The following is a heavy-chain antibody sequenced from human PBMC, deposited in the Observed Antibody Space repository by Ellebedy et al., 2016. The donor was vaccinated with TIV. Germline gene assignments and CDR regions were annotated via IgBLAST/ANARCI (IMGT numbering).Heavy chain of an antibody. CDR1: GYSFTSYW. J-gene: IGHJ3*02. D-gene: IGHD7-27*01. CDR3: ARQSQGLGQGPFDI. Sequence: GESLKISCKGSGYSFTSYWIGWVRQMPRKGLEWMGNIHPGDSDTRYSPSFQGQVTISADKSISTAYLQWSSLKASDTAMYYCARQSQGLGQGPFDIWGQGTMVTVSS. V-gene: IGHV5-51*01. CDR2: IHPGDSDT.